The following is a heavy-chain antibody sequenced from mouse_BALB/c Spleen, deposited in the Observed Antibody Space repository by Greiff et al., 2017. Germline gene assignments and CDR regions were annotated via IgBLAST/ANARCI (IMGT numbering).Heavy chain of an antibody. V-gene: IGHV5-12-2*01. CDR1: GFTFSSYT. CDR2: ISNGGGST. Sequence: EVQVVESGGGLVQPGGSLKLSCAASGFTFSSYTMSWVRQTPEKRLEWVAYISNGGGSTYYPDTVKGRFTISRDNAKNTLYLQMSSLKSEDTAMYYCARRPSYAFDYWGRGTALTVSS. CDR3: ARRPSYAFDY. J-gene: IGHJ2*01. D-gene: IGHD6-5*01.